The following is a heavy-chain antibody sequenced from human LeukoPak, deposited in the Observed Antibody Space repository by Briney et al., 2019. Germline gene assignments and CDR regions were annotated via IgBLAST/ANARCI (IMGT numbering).Heavy chain of an antibody. V-gene: IGHV3-33*01. Sequence: SGGSLRLSCAASGFTLSYYGMQWVRQAPGKGLEWVALIWHDGGRRYYADSVKGRFTISRDNSKNTLYLQMTTLRAEDTAVYYCARDADTSEFFSWLDLWGQGTLVTVSS. CDR3: ARDADTSEFFSWLDL. D-gene: IGHD3-22*01. CDR1: GFTLSYYG. J-gene: IGHJ5*02. CDR2: IWHDGGRR.